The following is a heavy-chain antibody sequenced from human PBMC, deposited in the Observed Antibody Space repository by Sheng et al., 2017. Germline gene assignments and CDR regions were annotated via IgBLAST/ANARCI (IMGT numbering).Heavy chain of an antibody. V-gene: IGHV3-21*01. D-gene: IGHD2-2*01. Sequence: EVQLVESGGGLVKPGESLRLSCAASGFTFSSYSMNWVRQAPGKGLEWVSSISSSSSYIYYADSVKGRFTISRDNAKNSLYLQMNSLRAEDTAVYYCARGPYVGLVVPAATGTMDVWGQGTTVTVSS. CDR3: ARGPYVGLVVPAATGTMDV. J-gene: IGHJ6*02. CDR1: GFTFSSYS. CDR2: ISSSSSYI.